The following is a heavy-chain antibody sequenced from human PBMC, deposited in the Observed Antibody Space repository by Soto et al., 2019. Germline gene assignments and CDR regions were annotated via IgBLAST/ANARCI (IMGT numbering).Heavy chain of an antibody. J-gene: IGHJ4*02. CDR1: GDTFTGYY. CDR3: ARNSGSYSHYFDY. Sequence: ASVKVSCKASGDTFTGYYMHWVRQAPGQGLEWMGWINPNSGGTNYAQKFQGWVTMTRDTSISTAYMELSRLRSDDTAVYYCARNSGSYSHYFDYWGQGTLVTVSS. V-gene: IGHV1-2*04. D-gene: IGHD1-26*01. CDR2: INPNSGGT.